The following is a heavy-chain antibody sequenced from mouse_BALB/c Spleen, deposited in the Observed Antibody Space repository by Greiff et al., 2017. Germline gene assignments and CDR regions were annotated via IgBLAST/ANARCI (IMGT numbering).Heavy chain of an antibody. Sequence: EVKLMESGGGLVKPGGSLKLSCAASGFTFSSYTMSWVRQTPEKRLEWVATISSGGGNTYYPDSVKGRFTISRDNAKNNLYLQMSSLRSEDTALYYCASYDYDAMDYWGQGTSVTVSS. V-gene: IGHV5-9*03. CDR1: GFTFSSYT. J-gene: IGHJ4*01. CDR3: ASYDYDAMDY. CDR2: ISSGGGNT.